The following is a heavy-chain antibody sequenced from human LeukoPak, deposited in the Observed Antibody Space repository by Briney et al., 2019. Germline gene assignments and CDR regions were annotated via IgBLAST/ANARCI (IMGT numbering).Heavy chain of an antibody. CDR3: AKEVYSSGWYENPTYYYYYGMDV. D-gene: IGHD6-19*01. J-gene: IGHJ6*02. V-gene: IGHV3-23*01. CDR1: GFTFSNYA. CDR2: ISGNGGST. Sequence: GGSLRLSCAASGFTFSNYAVNWVRQAPGKGLEWVSGISGNGGSTYYADSVKGRFTISRDNSKNTLYLQMNSLRAEDTAVYYCAKEVYSSGWYENPTYYYYYGMDVWGQGTTVTVSS.